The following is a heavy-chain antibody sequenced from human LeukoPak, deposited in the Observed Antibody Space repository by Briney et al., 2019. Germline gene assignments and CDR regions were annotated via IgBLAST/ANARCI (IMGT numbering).Heavy chain of an antibody. CDR2: IRSIANNYAT. J-gene: IGHJ4*02. CDR1: GFTFSGSA. CDR3: ARNDKAEY. V-gene: IGHV3-73*01. D-gene: IGHD3-22*01. Sequence: PGGSLILSCAASGFTFSGSAIHRVRQASGKGLEWVGRIRSIANNYATAYAASVKGRFTISRDDSKNTAYLQMNSLKIEDTAVYYCARNDKAEYWGQGTLVTASS.